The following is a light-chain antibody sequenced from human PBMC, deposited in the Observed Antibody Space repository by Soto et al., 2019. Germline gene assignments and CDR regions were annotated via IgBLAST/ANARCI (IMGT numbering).Light chain of an antibody. J-gene: IGKJ1*01. CDR1: QSTSSY. CDR2: AAS. Sequence: DIQMTQSPSSLSASVGDRVTITCRASQSTSSYLNWYQQKPGKAPKLLIYAASSLQSGVPSRFSGSGSGTDFTLTISSLQPEDFATYYCQQYNSYPWTFGQGTKVDIK. CDR3: QQYNSYPWT. V-gene: IGKV1-39*01.